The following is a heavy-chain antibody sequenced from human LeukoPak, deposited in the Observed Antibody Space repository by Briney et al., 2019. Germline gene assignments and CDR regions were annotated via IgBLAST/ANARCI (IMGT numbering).Heavy chain of an antibody. CDR2: INHSGST. V-gene: IGHV4-34*01. D-gene: IGHD6-13*01. CDR3: ARVDSSTWPYFFDY. J-gene: IGHJ4*02. Sequence: SETLSLTCAVYGGSFSGYYWSWIRQPPGKGLEWIGEINHSGSTNYNPSLKSRVTISVDTSKNQFSLKLSSVTAADTAVYYCARVDSSTWPYFFDYWGPGTLVTVSS. CDR1: GGSFSGYY.